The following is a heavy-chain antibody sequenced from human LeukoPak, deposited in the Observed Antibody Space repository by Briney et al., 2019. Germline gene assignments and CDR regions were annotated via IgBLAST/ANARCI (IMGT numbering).Heavy chain of an antibody. CDR3: AGGGEILDY. CDR2: IFGADTT. D-gene: IGHD3-16*01. Sequence: PGGSLRLSCAATDFIVSDSHMSWVRQAPGRGLEWVSVIFGADTTFYADSVKGRFTISRDNLQNTVNLQMNSLRDDDTAVYYCAGGGEILDYWGQGTQVTVSS. CDR1: DFIVSDSH. J-gene: IGHJ4*02. V-gene: IGHV3-53*01.